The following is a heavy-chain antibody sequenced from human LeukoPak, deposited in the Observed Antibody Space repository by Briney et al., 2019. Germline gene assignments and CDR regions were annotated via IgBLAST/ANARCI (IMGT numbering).Heavy chain of an antibody. J-gene: IGHJ3*02. V-gene: IGHV4-31*11. D-gene: IGHD5-18*01. Sequence: PSETLSLTCGVSGGSITSGTYSWSWIRQHPGKGLEWIGYIYNSGSTYYNLSLKSRVSISLDTSKNQFSLKLTSVTAADTAVYYCASGRYIYGPDAFDIWGQGTMVTVSS. CDR2: IYNSGST. CDR1: GGSITSGTYS. CDR3: ASGRYIYGPDAFDI.